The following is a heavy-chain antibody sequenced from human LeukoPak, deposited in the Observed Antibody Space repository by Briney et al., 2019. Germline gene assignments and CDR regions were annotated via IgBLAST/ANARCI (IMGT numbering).Heavy chain of an antibody. V-gene: IGHV4-39*01. D-gene: IGHD2-15*01. CDR1: GGSISSASYY. CDR3: ARQQCNGGSCYSRAIWFDP. J-gene: IGHJ5*02. Sequence: PSETLSLTCNVSGGSISSASYYWGWLRQPPGKGLEWIGSIYYTGTTYQSPSLKSRVTISAHTSKNQFSLKLSSATAADTAVYYCARQQCNGGSCYSRAIWFDPWGQGTLVTVSS. CDR2: IYYTGTT.